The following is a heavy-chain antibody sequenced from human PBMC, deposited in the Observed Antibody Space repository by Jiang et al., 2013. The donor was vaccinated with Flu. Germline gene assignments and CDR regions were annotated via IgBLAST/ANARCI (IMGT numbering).Heavy chain of an antibody. CDR3: ARVKYDDTSGYYYPPPMDV. J-gene: IGHJ6*02. CDR1: GYTFSSYY. V-gene: IGHV1-46*01. D-gene: IGHD3-22*01. CDR2: INPTGGST. Sequence: SGAEVKRPGASVKVSCKASGYTFSSYYIHWVRQVPGQGLEWMGIINPTGGSTTYAQKFQGRVTMTRDTSTSTVYMELSSLRSEDTAVYYCARVKYDDTSGYYYPPPMDVWGQGTTVTVSS.